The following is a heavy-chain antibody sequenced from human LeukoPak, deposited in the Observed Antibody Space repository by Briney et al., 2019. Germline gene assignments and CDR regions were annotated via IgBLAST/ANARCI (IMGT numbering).Heavy chain of an antibody. V-gene: IGHV3-66*01. CDR1: GFTVSSNY. D-gene: IGHD2-21*02. J-gene: IGHJ6*02. Sequence: PGGSLRLSCAASGFTVSSNYMSWVRQAPGKGLEWVSVIYSGGSTYYADSVKGRFTISRDNSKNTLYLQMNSLRAEDTAVYYCARICGGDCGYYYGMDVWGQGTTVTVSS. CDR2: IYSGGST. CDR3: ARICGGDCGYYYGMDV.